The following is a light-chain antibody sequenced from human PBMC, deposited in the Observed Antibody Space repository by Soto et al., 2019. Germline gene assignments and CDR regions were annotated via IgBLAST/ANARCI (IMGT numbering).Light chain of an antibody. J-gene: IGKJ5*01. CDR2: DAS. V-gene: IGKV3D-20*02. CDR3: QQRSNWLSIT. Sequence: IVLTQSPCTLSLSPGERATLSCRASQSVSSSYLAWYQQKPGQAPRLLIYDASSRATGIPARFSGSGSGTDFTLTISSLEPEDFAVYYCQQRSNWLSITFGQGTRLEIK. CDR1: QSVSSSY.